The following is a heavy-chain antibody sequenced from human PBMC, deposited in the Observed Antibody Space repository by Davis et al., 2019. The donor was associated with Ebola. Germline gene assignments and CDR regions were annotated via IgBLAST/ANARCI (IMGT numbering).Heavy chain of an antibody. V-gene: IGHV5-51*01. J-gene: IGHJ4*02. D-gene: IGHD6-6*01. Sequence: PGGSLRLSCKGSGYSFTSYWIGWVRQMPGKGLEWMGIIYPGDSDTRYSPSLQGQVTISADKSTSTAYLQWSSLEASDTAIYYCARHSSVATREGSDYWGQGTLVTVSS. CDR1: GYSFTSYW. CDR2: IYPGDSDT. CDR3: ARHSSVATREGSDY.